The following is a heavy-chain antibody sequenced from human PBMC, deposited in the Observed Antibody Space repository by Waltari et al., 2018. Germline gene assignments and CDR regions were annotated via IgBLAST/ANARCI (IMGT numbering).Heavy chain of an antibody. Sequence: EVQLVQSGAEVKKPGESLKISCKGSGYSFTSYWIGWVRQMPGKGLEWVGIIYPGDSDTRYSPSFQGQVTISADKSISTAYLQWSSLKASDTAMYYCARLFDSIAARTYYFDYWGQGTLVTVSS. J-gene: IGHJ4*02. CDR3: ARLFDSIAARTYYFDY. D-gene: IGHD6-6*01. CDR1: GYSFTSYW. V-gene: IGHV5-51*03. CDR2: IYPGDSDT.